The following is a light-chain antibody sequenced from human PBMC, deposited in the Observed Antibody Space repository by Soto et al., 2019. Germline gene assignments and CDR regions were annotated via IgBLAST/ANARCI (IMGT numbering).Light chain of an antibody. CDR1: SSDVGRYNY. CDR3: SSYLGSSNCV. CDR2: EVT. J-gene: IGLJ3*02. Sequence: QSALTQPPSASGSPGQSVTISCTGTSSDVGRYNYVSWYQQHPGKAPKLMIYEVTKRPSGVPDRFSGSKSGNTASLTVSGLQAEAEDEYYCSSYLGSSNCVFGGGTKLTVL. V-gene: IGLV2-8*01.